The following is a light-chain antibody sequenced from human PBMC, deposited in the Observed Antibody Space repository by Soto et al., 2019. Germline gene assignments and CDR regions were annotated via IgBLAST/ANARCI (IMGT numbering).Light chain of an antibody. CDR3: QQLSAWPWT. CDR2: GAS. J-gene: IGKJ1*01. Sequence: EVVMTQSPITLSVSPGERATLSCRASQSVSSNLAWYQQKPGQVPRLLIYGASTRATGIPARFSGSGSGTEFALTITSLQSEDFAVYYCQQLSAWPWTFGQGTTVEIK. V-gene: IGKV3-15*01. CDR1: QSVSSN.